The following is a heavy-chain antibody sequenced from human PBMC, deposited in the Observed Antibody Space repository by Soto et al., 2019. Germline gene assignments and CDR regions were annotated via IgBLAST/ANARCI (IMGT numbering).Heavy chain of an antibody. D-gene: IGHD5-12*01. CDR2: IIPILGIA. CDR3: ATFRGDGYNYY. J-gene: IGHJ4*02. CDR1: GGTFSTYT. V-gene: IGHV1-69*02. Sequence: QVQLVQSGAEVKKPGPSVKVSCKASGGTFSTYTVSWVRQAPGQGLEWMGRIIPILGIANYAQKFQGRVTITADKSTSTAYMELSSLRSEDTAVYYCATFRGDGYNYYWGQGTLVTVSS.